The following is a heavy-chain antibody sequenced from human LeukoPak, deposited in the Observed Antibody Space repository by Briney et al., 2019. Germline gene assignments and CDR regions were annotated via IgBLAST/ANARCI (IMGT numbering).Heavy chain of an antibody. J-gene: IGHJ4*02. Sequence: SETLSLTCAVYGGSFSGYYWSWIRQPPGKGLEWIGEINNSGSTNYNPSLKSRVTISVDTPKNQFSLKLSSVTAADTAVYYCARGQGPSRVVVIIKPNYFDYWGQGTLVTVSS. CDR3: ARGQGPSRVVVIIKPNYFDY. V-gene: IGHV4-34*01. D-gene: IGHD3-22*01. CDR2: INNSGST. CDR1: GGSFSGYY.